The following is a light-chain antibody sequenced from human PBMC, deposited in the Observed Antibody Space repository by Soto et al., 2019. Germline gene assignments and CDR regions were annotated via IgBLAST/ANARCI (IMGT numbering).Light chain of an antibody. V-gene: IGKV3-15*01. CDR2: GAS. CDR1: QSIRNN. J-gene: IGKJ5*01. CDR3: QQYNNWPPIT. Sequence: EIVMTQSPATLSVSPGEGATLSCRASQSIRNNLAWYQQKPGQAPRLLIYGASTRATGIPARFSGSGSGTEFTLTISSLESEDLAVYYCQQYNNWPPITFGQGTRLDIE.